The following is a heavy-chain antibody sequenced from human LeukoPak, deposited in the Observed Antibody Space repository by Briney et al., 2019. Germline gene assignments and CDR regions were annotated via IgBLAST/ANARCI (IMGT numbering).Heavy chain of an antibody. CDR3: ARTADDGSSWYTDFDY. D-gene: IGHD6-13*01. J-gene: IGHJ4*02. CDR1: GFTFSSYW. Sequence: GGALRIACAAPGFTFSSYWMHWVRQAPGKGLVWVSRINSDGSSTSYADSVKGRFTISRDNAKNTLYLQMNSLRAEDTAVYYCARTADDGSSWYTDFDYWGQGTLATVSS. V-gene: IGHV3-74*01. CDR2: INSDGSST.